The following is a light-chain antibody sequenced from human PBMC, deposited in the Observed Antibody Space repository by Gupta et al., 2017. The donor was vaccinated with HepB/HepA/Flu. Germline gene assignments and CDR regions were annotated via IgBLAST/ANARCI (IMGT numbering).Light chain of an antibody. V-gene: IGKV3-11*01. CDR3: QQRSNWPPYT. Sequence: EIVLTQSPATLSLSPGERATLSCRASQSVSSYLAWYHQKPGKAPRLLIYDASNRATAIPARFSGSGAWTDFTLTISSREQEDFAADYCQQRSNWPPYTFGQGTKLEIK. CDR2: DAS. J-gene: IGKJ2*01. CDR1: QSVSSY.